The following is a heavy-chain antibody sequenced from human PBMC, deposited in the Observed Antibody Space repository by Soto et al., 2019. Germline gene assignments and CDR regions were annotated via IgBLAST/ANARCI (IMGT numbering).Heavy chain of an antibody. Sequence: SETLSLTCTVSGGSISSYYWSWIRQPPGKGLEWIGYIYYSGSTNYNPSLKSRVTISVGTSKNQFSLKLSSVTAADTAVYYCAGNYYDSSGYYYRYYYYGMDVWGQGTTVTVSS. J-gene: IGHJ6*02. D-gene: IGHD3-22*01. CDR1: GGSISSYY. CDR3: AGNYYDSSGYYYRYYYYGMDV. CDR2: IYYSGST. V-gene: IGHV4-59*01.